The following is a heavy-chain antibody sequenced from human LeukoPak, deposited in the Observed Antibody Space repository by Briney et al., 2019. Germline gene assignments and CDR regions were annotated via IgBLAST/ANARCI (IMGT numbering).Heavy chain of an antibody. Sequence: PGGSLRLYCAVSGFTFSNFWMSWVRQAPGKGLEWVAKINQDGSEKYYVDSVKGRFTISRDNAKNSVCLQTNSLRAEDTALYYCARDYSFGRHDYWGQGTLVTVSS. CDR3: ARDYSFGRHDY. CDR1: GFTFSNFW. D-gene: IGHD2-15*01. CDR2: INQDGSEK. J-gene: IGHJ4*02. V-gene: IGHV3-7*01.